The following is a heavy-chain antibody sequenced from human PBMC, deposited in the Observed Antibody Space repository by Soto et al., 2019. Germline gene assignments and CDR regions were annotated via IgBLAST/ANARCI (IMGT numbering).Heavy chain of an antibody. Sequence: QVQLVQSGADVKKPGSSVRVSCKASGGPFNSYTISWVRQAPGQGLEWMGGIIPMSGTANYAQTFQGRLTITADESTKAASMELTSLRSEDTAVYYCAIGTTVVAFYYYYAMDVWGQGTTVTVSS. D-gene: IGHD4-17*01. V-gene: IGHV1-69*01. CDR1: GGPFNSYT. J-gene: IGHJ6*02. CDR3: AIGTTVVAFYYYYAMDV. CDR2: IIPMSGTA.